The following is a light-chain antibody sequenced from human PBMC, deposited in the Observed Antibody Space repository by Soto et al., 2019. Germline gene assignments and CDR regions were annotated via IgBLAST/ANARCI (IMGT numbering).Light chain of an antibody. Sequence: PWERATLSCRASQSISDFLAWYQQKPGQAPRLLIYGASNRATGIPARFSGSGSGTDFTLTISNLEPEDFAVYYCQQHSHWPPWTFGQGTKVDI. J-gene: IGKJ1*01. V-gene: IGKV3-11*01. CDR2: GAS. CDR3: QQHSHWPPWT. CDR1: QSISDF.